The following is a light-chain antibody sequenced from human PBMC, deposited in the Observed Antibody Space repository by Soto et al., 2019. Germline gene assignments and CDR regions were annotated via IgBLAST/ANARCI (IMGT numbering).Light chain of an antibody. CDR3: AAWDDSLNVVV. CDR2: DVN. Sequence: QSALTQPPSASGSPGQSVTISCTGTSSDVGAYIFVSWYQQHPGKAPKLMVYDVNRRPPGVPDRFFGSKSGNTASLTVSGLQAEDEADYYCAAWDDSLNVVVFGGGTKVTVL. J-gene: IGLJ2*01. CDR1: SSDVGAYIF. V-gene: IGLV2-8*01.